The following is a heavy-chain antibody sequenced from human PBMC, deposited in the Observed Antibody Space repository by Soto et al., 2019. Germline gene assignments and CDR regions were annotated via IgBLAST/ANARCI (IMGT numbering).Heavy chain of an antibody. CDR1: GFTVSSNY. V-gene: IGHV3-53*01. D-gene: IGHD3-16*02. CDR3: ARERDSRLGELSWKY. CDR2: IYSGGST. J-gene: IGHJ4*02. Sequence: GGSLRLSCAASGFTVSSNYMSWVRQAPGKGLEWVSVIYSGGSTYYADSVKGRFTISRDNSKNTLYLQMNSLRAEDTAVYYCARERDSRLGELSWKYWGQGTLVTVSS.